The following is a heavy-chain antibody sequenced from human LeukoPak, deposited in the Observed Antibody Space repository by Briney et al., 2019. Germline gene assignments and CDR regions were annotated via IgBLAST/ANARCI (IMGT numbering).Heavy chain of an antibody. J-gene: IGHJ5*02. CDR2: VNHSGST. Sequence: PSETLSLTCTVSGGSISSISYYWGWIRQPPGKGLEWIGEVNHSGSTNYNPSLKSRVTVSVDMSKNQFSLKLTSVTAADTAVYYCARARCSGGSCYPNWFDPWGQGTLVTVSS. D-gene: IGHD2-15*01. V-gene: IGHV4-39*07. CDR1: GGSISSISYY. CDR3: ARARCSGGSCYPNWFDP.